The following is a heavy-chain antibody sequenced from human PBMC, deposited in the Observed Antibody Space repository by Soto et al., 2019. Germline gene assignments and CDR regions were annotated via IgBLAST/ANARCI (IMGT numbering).Heavy chain of an antibody. CDR2: IYYSGST. CDR3: AMSYGDCFDY. Sequence: QVQLQESGPGLVQPSETLSLPCTVSGVSISSYYWSWIRQPPGKGLEWIGYIYYSGSTNYNPSLQNRVTISEDTTKNQFSPNLSSVTAADTAEYSSAMSYGDCFDYSCPRPMFTVSS. CDR1: GVSISSYY. D-gene: IGHD4-17*01. J-gene: IGHJ4*02. V-gene: IGHV4-59*08.